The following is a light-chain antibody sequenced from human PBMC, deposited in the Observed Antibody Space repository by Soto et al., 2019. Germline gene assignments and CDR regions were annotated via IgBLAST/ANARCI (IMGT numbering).Light chain of an antibody. CDR2: DVS. CDR1: QGVTTN. J-gene: IGKJ5*01. CDR3: QQYNNWPFS. V-gene: IGKV3-15*01. Sequence: EIVMTQSPATLFVSPGDRAILSCRAGQGVTTNFAWYQQKSGQSPRLLIYDVSIRATGVPARFSATGSETDFTLTISGLQSEDSAVYFCQQYNNWPFSFGQGTRLEIK.